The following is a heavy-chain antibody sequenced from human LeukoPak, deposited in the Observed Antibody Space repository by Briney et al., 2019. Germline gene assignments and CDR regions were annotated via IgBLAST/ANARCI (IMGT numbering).Heavy chain of an antibody. J-gene: IGHJ4*02. CDR2: IRYDGSNK. CDR3: ARGTGIQLWFDY. V-gene: IGHV3-30*02. CDR1: GFTVSSYG. D-gene: IGHD5-18*01. Sequence: GGSLTLARAASGFTVSSYGMHWVRQAPGKGLEWVAFIRYDGSNKYYADSVKGRFTISRDNSKNTLYLQMNSLRAEDTAVYYCARGTGIQLWFDYWGQGTLVTVSS.